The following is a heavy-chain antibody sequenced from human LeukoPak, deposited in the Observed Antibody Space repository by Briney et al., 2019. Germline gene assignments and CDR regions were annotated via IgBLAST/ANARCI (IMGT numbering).Heavy chain of an antibody. D-gene: IGHD3-10*01. CDR2: ISYDGSNK. CDR1: GFTFSSYT. V-gene: IGHV3-30-3*01. J-gene: IGHJ4*02. Sequence: GGSLRLSCAASGFTFSSYTMHWVRQAPGKGLEWVAVISYDGSNKYYADSVKGRFTISRDNSKNTLYLQMNSLRAEDTAVYYCARAISVRYYGSGSYGYWGQGTLVTVSS. CDR3: ARAISVRYYGSGSYGY.